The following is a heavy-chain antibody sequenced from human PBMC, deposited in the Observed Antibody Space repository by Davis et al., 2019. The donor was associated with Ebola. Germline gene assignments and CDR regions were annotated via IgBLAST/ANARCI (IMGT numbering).Heavy chain of an antibody. J-gene: IGHJ6*03. V-gene: IGHV4-34*01. CDR2: INHSGST. D-gene: IGHD4-23*01. Sequence: PSETLSLTCAVYGGSFSGYYWSWIRQPPGKGLEWIGEINHSGSTNYNPSLKSRVTISVDTSKNQFSLKLSSVTAADTAVYYCARDMSDYSGYYYYMDVWGKGTTVTVSS. CDR3: ARDMSDYSGYYYYMDV. CDR1: GGSFSGYY.